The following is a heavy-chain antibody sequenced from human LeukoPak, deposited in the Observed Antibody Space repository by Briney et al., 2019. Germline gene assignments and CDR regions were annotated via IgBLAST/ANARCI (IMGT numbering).Heavy chain of an antibody. J-gene: IGHJ1*01. V-gene: IGHV3-11*04. CDR1: GFTFSDYY. D-gene: IGHD3-9*01. CDR2: ISSNGSTI. Sequence: PGGSLRLSCAASGFTFSDYYMSWIRQAPGKGLEWVSYISSNGSTIYYADSVKGRFTISRDNAKNSLYLQMNSLRAEDTAVYYCASPAGDILTGYYPEYFQHWGQGTLVTVSS. CDR3: ASPAGDILTGYYPEYFQH.